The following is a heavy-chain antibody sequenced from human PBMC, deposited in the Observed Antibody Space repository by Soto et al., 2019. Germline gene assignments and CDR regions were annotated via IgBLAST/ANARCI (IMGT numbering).Heavy chain of an antibody. CDR1: GFTFSTYA. D-gene: IGHD6-13*01. CDR2: ISGSGSST. V-gene: IGHV3-23*01. Sequence: EVQLLESGGGWVQPGGSLRLSCAASGFTFSTYAMSWVRQAPGKGLEWVSAISGSGSSTNYADSVKGRFTMSRDNSKNTVYLQMNSLRAEDTAVYYCAKTEGYPYYFAYWGQGTLVTVSS. J-gene: IGHJ4*02. CDR3: AKTEGYPYYFAY.